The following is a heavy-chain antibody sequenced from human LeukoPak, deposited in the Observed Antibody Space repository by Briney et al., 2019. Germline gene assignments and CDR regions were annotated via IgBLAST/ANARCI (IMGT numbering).Heavy chain of an antibody. CDR3: ARQLGYCSSTSCYADKVDY. Sequence: PGGSLRLSCAASGFTVSSNYMSWIRQPPGKGLEWIGSIYYSGSTYYNPSLKSRVTISVDTSKNQFSLKLSSVTAADTAVYYCARQLGYCSSTSCYADKVDYWGQGTLVTVSS. V-gene: IGHV4-39*01. CDR1: GFTVSSNY. D-gene: IGHD2-2*01. J-gene: IGHJ4*02. CDR2: IYYSGST.